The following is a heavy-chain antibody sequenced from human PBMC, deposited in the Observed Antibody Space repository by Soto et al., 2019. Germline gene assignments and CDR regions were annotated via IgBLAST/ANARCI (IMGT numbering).Heavy chain of an antibody. CDR3: ARSLLWFGEFESHDAFDI. J-gene: IGHJ3*02. D-gene: IGHD3-10*01. CDR2: IYYSGST. V-gene: IGHV4-61*01. CDR1: GDSVSSGSYY. Sequence: PSETLSLTCTVSGDSVSSGSYYWSWIRQPPGKGLEWIGYIYYSGSTNYNPSLKSRVTISVDTSKNQFSLKLSSVTAADTAVYYCARSLLWFGEFESHDAFDIWGQGTMVTVS.